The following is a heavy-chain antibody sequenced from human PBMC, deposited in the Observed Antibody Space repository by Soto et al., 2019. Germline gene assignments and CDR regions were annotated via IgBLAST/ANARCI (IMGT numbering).Heavy chain of an antibody. CDR1: GFIFSSYA. V-gene: IGHV3-21*01. Sequence: GGSLRLSCAGSGFIFSSYAMNWVRQAPGQGLEWVSSISRSSSYIYYADSVRGRFTISRDNAKNTLHLQMNSLRDEDTAVYYCASDLEAAEGSSYFEHWGRGALVTVSS. J-gene: IGHJ4*02. D-gene: IGHD6-25*01. CDR3: ASDLEAAEGSSYFEH. CDR2: ISRSSSYI.